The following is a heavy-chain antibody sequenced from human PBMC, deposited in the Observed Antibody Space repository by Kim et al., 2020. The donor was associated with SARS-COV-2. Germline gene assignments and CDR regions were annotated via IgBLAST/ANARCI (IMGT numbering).Heavy chain of an antibody. Sequence: ASVKVSCKASGYTFTGYYMHWVRQAPGQGLEWMGWINPNSGGTNYAQKFQGRVTMTRDTSISTAYMELSRLRSDDTAVYYCARDQVATKPPSYWGQGTLVTVSS. V-gene: IGHV1-2*02. CDR3: ARDQVATKPPSY. D-gene: IGHD5-12*01. J-gene: IGHJ4*02. CDR1: GYTFTGYY. CDR2: INPNSGGT.